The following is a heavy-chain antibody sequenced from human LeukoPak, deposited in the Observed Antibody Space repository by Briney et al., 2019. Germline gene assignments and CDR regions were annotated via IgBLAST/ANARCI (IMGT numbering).Heavy chain of an antibody. Sequence: SQTLSLTCTVSGGSISSGDYYWSWIRQPPGKGLEWIGYIYYSGSTYYNPSLKSRVTISVDTSKDQLSLKLSSVTAADTAVYYCARAGMVRGVIPDYWGQGTLVTVSS. D-gene: IGHD3-10*01. J-gene: IGHJ4*02. CDR2: IYYSGST. CDR1: GGSISSGDYY. V-gene: IGHV4-30-4*01. CDR3: ARAGMVRGVIPDY.